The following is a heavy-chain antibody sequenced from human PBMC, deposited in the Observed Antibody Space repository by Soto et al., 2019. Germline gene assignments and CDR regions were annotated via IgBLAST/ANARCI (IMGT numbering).Heavy chain of an antibody. V-gene: IGHV1-69*14. CDR2: ILPVFGTA. Sequence: QVHLVQSGAEGKKPGSSVKVSCKASGGTFSTSSINWLRQAPGQRPEWMGNILPVFGTADYAQKFRDRVTITADKSTNTAYMELRSLFYEDAAVYYCARGHDYGGNSDAFDIWGQVTVVTVSS. D-gene: IGHD4-17*01. CDR1: GGTFSTSS. J-gene: IGHJ3*02. CDR3: ARGHDYGGNSDAFDI.